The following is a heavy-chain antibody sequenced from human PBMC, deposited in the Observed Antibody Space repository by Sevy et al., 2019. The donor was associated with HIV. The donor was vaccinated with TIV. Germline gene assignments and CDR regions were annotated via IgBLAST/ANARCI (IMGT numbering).Heavy chain of an antibody. CDR3: ARAKYYSSGTSYYMDV. J-gene: IGHJ6*03. CDR1: IDSISSYS. Sequence: SETLSLTCTVSIDSISSYSWSWIRQPPGKVLEWIGHVYNSGTTNYSPSLKSRVTISVDTSKNQISLKLNSVTAADTAVYYCARAKYYSSGTSYYMDVWGKGTTVTVSS. V-gene: IGHV4-59*01. CDR2: VYNSGTT. D-gene: IGHD3-10*01.